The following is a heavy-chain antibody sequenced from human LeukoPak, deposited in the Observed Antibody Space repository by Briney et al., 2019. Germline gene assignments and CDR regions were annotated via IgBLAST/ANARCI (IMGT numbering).Heavy chain of an antibody. D-gene: IGHD6-19*01. CDR3: AKEHGIAVAGKAHYDY. Sequence: GGSLRLSCAASGFTFSCYSMNWVRQAPGKGLEWVSYISSSGSTIYYADSVKGRFTISRDNSKNTLYLQMNSLRAEDTAVYYCAKEHGIAVAGKAHYDYWGQGTLVTVSS. CDR1: GFTFSCYS. J-gene: IGHJ4*02. V-gene: IGHV3-48*01. CDR2: ISSSGSTI.